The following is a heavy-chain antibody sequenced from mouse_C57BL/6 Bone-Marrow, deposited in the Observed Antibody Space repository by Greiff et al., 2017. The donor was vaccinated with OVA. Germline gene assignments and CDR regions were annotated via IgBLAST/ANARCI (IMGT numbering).Heavy chain of an antibody. CDR3: ARDGYYNWFAY. CDR2: IDPSDSYT. CDR1: GYTFTSYW. D-gene: IGHD2-3*01. Sequence: VQLQQPGAELVMPGASVKLSCKASGYTFTSYWMHWVKQRPGQGLEWIREIDPSDSYTNYNQKFKGKSTLTVDKSSSTAYMQLSSLTSEDSAVYYCARDGYYNWFAYWGQGTLVTVSA. V-gene: IGHV1-69*01. J-gene: IGHJ3*01.